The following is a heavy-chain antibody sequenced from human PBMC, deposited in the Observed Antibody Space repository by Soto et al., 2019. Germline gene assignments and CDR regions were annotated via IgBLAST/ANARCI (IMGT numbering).Heavy chain of an antibody. J-gene: IGHJ4*02. CDR2: INPSGGST. V-gene: IGHV1-46*01. CDR3: ARRSYSLYSSSWLIDY. D-gene: IGHD6-13*01. CDR1: GYTFTSYY. Sequence: QVQLVQSGAEVKKPGASVKVSCKASGYTFTSYYMHWVRQAPGQGLEWMGIINPSGGSTSYAQKFQGRVTMTRDTSTSTVYMELSSLRSEDKAVYYCARRSYSLYSSSWLIDYWGQGTLVTVSS.